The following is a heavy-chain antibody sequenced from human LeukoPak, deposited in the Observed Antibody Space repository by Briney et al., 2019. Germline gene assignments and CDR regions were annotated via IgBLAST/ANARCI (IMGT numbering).Heavy chain of an antibody. D-gene: IGHD1-14*01. CDR2: LYSDGNT. V-gene: IGHV3-53*01. CDR1: GFTVITND. Sequence: GGSLRLSCAASGFTVITNDMTWVRQAPGKGLEWVSVLYSDGNTKYADSVQGRLTISRDKSKNPLYLEMNSLSPDDTAVYYCARGVEPLAANTLAYWGQGTLVTVSS. CDR3: ARGVEPLAANTLAY. J-gene: IGHJ4*02.